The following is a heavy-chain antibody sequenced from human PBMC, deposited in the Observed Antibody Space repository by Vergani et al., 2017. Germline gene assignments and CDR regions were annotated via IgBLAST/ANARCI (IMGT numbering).Heavy chain of an antibody. CDR3: ARVGWSYYDSSGYYYAPGGWFDR. V-gene: IGHV4-59*13. Sequence: QVHLQESGPGLVKPSQTLSLTCTVSGGSFNTYYWSWIRQSPGKGLEWIGYIYSTGSTNYNPSLNSRVTMSVDTSKNQFSLKLRSVTAADTAVYYCARVGWSYYDSSGYYYAPGGWFDRWGQGTLVTVSS. CDR1: GGSFNTYY. CDR2: IYSTGST. J-gene: IGHJ5*02. D-gene: IGHD3-22*01.